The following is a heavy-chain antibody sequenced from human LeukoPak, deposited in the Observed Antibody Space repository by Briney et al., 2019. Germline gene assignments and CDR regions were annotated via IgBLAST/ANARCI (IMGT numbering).Heavy chain of an antibody. D-gene: IGHD6-19*01. J-gene: IGHJ4*02. Sequence: SETLSLTCTVSGGSISSYYWSWIRQPPGKGLEWVGYIYYSGSTNYNPSLKSRVTISVDTSKNQFSLKLSSVTAADTAVYYCARSSIAVAGYYFDYWGQGTLVTVSS. V-gene: IGHV4-59*08. CDR1: GGSISSYY. CDR3: ARSSIAVAGYYFDY. CDR2: IYYSGST.